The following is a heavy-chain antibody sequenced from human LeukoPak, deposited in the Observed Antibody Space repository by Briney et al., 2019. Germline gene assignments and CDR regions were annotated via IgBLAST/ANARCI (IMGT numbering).Heavy chain of an antibody. D-gene: IGHD3-10*01. J-gene: IGHJ4*02. V-gene: IGHV1-69*05. CDR3: ARSYYYYGSGSPLDY. Sequence: GASVKVSCKASGGTFSSYAISWVRQAPGQGLEWMGGIIPIFGTANYAQKFQGRVTITTDESTSTAYMELSSLRSEDTAVYYCARSYYYYGSGSPLDYWGQGTLVTVSS. CDR1: GGTFSSYA. CDR2: IIPIFGTA.